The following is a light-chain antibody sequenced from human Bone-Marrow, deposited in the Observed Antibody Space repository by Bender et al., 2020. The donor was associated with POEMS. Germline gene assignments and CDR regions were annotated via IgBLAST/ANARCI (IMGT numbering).Light chain of an antibody. J-gene: IGLJ2*01. CDR3: SSYTSDTSLI. CDR2: DVT. Sequence: QSALTQPASVSGSPGQSITISCTGTSSDVGGYNLVSWYQHHPGKEPKLMIHDVTNRPSGVSLRFSGSQSGNTASLTISGLQADDEAHYYCSSYTSDTSLIFGGGTKVTVL. V-gene: IGLV2-14*03. CDR1: SSDVGGYNL.